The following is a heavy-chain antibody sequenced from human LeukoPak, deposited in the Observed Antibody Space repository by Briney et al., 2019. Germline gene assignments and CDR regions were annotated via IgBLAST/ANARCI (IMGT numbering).Heavy chain of an antibody. V-gene: IGHV4-59*01. J-gene: IGHJ4*02. CDR3: AREVVAAAGTVDY. CDR2: IHYSGST. D-gene: IGHD6-13*01. Sequence: SETLSLTCAVYGGSFSGYYWSWIRQPPGKGLEWIGYIHYSGSTNYNPSLKSRVTISVDTSKNQFSLILSSVTTADTAVYYCAREVVAAAGTVDYWGQGTLVTVSS. CDR1: GGSFSGYY.